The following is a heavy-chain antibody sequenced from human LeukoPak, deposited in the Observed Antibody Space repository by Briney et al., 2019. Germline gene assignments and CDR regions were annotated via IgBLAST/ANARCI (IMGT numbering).Heavy chain of an antibody. CDR3: ARDAAAGTYWYFDL. D-gene: IGHD6-13*01. CDR1: GFIFSDYE. J-gene: IGHJ2*01. CDR2: ISSSSSTI. Sequence: PGGSLRLSCAASGFIFSDYEMNWVRQAPGKGLEWVSYISSSSSTIYYADSVKGRLSISRDNAKNSLYLQMNSLRDEDTAVYYCARDAAAGTYWYFDLWGRGTLVTVSS. V-gene: IGHV3-48*02.